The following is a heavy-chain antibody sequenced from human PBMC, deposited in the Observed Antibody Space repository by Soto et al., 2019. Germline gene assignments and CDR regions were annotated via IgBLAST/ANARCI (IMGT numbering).Heavy chain of an antibody. CDR2: IIPIFGTA. CDR3: ASISGRIVVVPAANNWFDP. D-gene: IGHD2-2*01. J-gene: IGHJ5*02. V-gene: IGHV1-69*01. CDR1: GGTFSSYA. Sequence: QVQLVQSGAEVKKPGSSVKVSCKASGGTFSSYAISWVRQAPGQGLEWMGGIIPIFGTANYAQKFQGRVTITADESTSTAYMELSSLRSEDTAVYCWASISGRIVVVPAANNWFDPWGQGTLVTVSS.